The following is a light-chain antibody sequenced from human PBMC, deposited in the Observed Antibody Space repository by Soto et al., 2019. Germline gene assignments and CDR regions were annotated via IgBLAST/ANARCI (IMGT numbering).Light chain of an antibody. Sequence: QSALTQPASVSGSPGQSITIPCTGTRSDVGSYDLVSWYQQHPGQTPKLIIYEVNNRPSGVSNRFSGSKSGNTASLTISGLQAEDEADYYCSSWTSSTTQVLGGGTKLTVL. CDR3: SSWTSSTTQV. V-gene: IGLV2-14*02. CDR1: RSDVGSYDL. J-gene: IGLJ3*02. CDR2: EVN.